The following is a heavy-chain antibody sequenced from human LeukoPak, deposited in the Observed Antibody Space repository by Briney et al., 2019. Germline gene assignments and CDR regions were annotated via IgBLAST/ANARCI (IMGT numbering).Heavy chain of an antibody. CDR1: GDSISSYY. D-gene: IGHD5-18*01. CDR2: IYYSGST. CDR3: ARDARGYSYGPFDY. J-gene: IGHJ4*02. V-gene: IGHV4-59*01. Sequence: PSETLSLTCTVSGDSISSYYRSWIRQPPGKGLEWIGYIYYSGSTNYNPSLKSRVTISVDTSKNQFSLKLSSVTAADTAVYYCARDARGYSYGPFDYWGQGTLVTVSS.